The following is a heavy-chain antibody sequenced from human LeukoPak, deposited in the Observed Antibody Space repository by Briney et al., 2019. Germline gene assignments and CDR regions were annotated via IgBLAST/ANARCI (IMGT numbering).Heavy chain of an antibody. Sequence: GEPLKISCKGSGYSSTSYWIGWVRQLHGKGLEWMGIIYPGDSDTKYRPSFQGQVAISADKSISTAYLQWSSLKASDTAMYYCAREYSSSSGDYWGQGTLVTVSS. J-gene: IGHJ4*02. D-gene: IGHD6-6*01. CDR3: AREYSSSSGDY. CDR1: GYSSTSYW. CDR2: IYPGDSDT. V-gene: IGHV5-51*01.